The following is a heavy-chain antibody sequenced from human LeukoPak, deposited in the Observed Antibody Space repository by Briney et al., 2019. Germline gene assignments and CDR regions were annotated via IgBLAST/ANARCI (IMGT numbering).Heavy chain of an antibody. V-gene: IGHV3-21*01. CDR2: ISSSSYI. Sequence: GGSLRLSCAASGFSFSSYAMSWVRQAPGKGLDWVSSISSSSYIYYADSVKGRFTISRDNAKNSLYLQMNSLRAEDTAVYYCARVSCSGGSCYFDYWGQGTLVTVSS. CDR3: ARVSCSGGSCYFDY. D-gene: IGHD2-15*01. CDR1: GFSFSSYA. J-gene: IGHJ4*02.